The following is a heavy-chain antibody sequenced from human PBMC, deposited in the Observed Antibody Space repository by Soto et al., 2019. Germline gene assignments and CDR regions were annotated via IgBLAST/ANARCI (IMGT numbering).Heavy chain of an antibody. CDR2: ISYDGSNK. Sequence: QVQLVESGGGVVQPGRSLRLSCAASGFTFSSYGMHWVRQAPGKGLEWVAVISYDGSNKYYADSVKGRFTISRDNSKNTLYLQMNSLRAEDTAVYYCAKEGQSGFGPGAWGQGTLVTVSS. CDR1: GFTFSSYG. J-gene: IGHJ5*02. D-gene: IGHD3-10*01. V-gene: IGHV3-30*18. CDR3: AKEGQSGFGPGA.